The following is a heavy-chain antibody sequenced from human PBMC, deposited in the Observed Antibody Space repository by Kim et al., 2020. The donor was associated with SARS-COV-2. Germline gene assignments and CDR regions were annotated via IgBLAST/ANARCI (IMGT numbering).Heavy chain of an antibody. CDR1: GFTFSSYA. CDR3: AKRVLKSGWGPDGY. J-gene: IGHJ4*02. D-gene: IGHD6-19*01. CDR2: ISGSGGST. Sequence: GGSLRLSCAASGFTFSSYAMSWVRQAPGKGLEWVAAISGSGGSTYYADSVKGRFTISRDNSKNTLYLQMNSLRAEDTAVYYCAKRVLKSGWGPDGYWGQGTLVTVSS. V-gene: IGHV3-23*01.